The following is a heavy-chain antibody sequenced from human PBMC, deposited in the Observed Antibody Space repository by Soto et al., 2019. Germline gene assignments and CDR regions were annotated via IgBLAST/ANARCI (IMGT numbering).Heavy chain of an antibody. D-gene: IGHD5-12*01. J-gene: IGHJ3*02. Sequence: GGSLRLSCAASGFTFDDYAMHWVRQAPGKGLEWVSGISWNSGSIGYADSVKGRFTISRDNAKNSLYLQMNSLRAEDTALYYCAKVGVATIGNDAFDIWGQGTMVTVSS. CDR1: GFTFDDYA. CDR2: ISWNSGSI. CDR3: AKVGVATIGNDAFDI. V-gene: IGHV3-9*01.